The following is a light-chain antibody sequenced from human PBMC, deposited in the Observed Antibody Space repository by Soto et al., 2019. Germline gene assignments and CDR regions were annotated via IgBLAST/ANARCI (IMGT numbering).Light chain of an antibody. J-gene: IGKJ1*01. V-gene: IGKV1-5*01. CDR3: QQYNSYSPKT. CDR2: DAS. Sequence: DIQMTQSPSTLSASVGDRVTITCRASQSISSWLAWYQQKPGKAPKLLIYDASRLESGVPSRFSGSGSGTEFTPPISSLQPDDFATYYCQQYNSYSPKTFGQGTKVEIK. CDR1: QSISSW.